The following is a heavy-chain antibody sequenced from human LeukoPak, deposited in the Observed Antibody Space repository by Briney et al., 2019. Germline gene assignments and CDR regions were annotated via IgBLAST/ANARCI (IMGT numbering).Heavy chain of an antibody. J-gene: IGHJ6*02. D-gene: IGHD2-8*01. CDR1: GYTFTSYG. CDR3: ASRAYATTYYYYGMDV. V-gene: IGHV1-18*01. CDR2: ISAYNGNT. Sequence: ASVKVSCKASGYTFTSYGISWVRQAPGQGLEWMGWISAYNGNTNYAQKLQGRVTMTTDTSTSTAYMELRSLRSDDTAVYYCASRAYATTYYYYGMDVWGQGTTVAVSS.